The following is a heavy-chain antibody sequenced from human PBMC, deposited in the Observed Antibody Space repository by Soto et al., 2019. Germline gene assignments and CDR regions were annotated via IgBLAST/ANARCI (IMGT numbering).Heavy chain of an antibody. CDR2: ISYDGSDK. D-gene: IGHD2-2*01. CDR3: AKVTGYCSSSSCRRDYYYYYGMDV. CDR1: GFTFSNYV. J-gene: IGHJ6*02. Sequence: GGSLRLSCAASGFTFSNYVMHWVRQAPGKGLEWVAVISYDGSDKYYADSVKGRFSISRDNSKNTLYLQMNSLRAEDTAVYYCAKVTGYCSSSSCRRDYYYYYGMDVWGQGTTVTVSS. V-gene: IGHV3-30*18.